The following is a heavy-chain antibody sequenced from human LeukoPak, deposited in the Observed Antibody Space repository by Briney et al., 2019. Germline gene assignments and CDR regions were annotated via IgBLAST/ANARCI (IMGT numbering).Heavy chain of an antibody. CDR1: GYTFTGYY. Sequence: ASVKVSCKASGYTFTGYYMHWVRQAPGQGLEWMGWINPNSGGTNYAQKFQGRVTMTRDTSISTAYMELSRLRSDDTAVYYCARDSRIAGARYNWFDPWGQGTLVTVSS. CDR3: ARDSRIAGARYNWFDP. J-gene: IGHJ5*02. V-gene: IGHV1-2*02. CDR2: INPNSGGT. D-gene: IGHD6-13*01.